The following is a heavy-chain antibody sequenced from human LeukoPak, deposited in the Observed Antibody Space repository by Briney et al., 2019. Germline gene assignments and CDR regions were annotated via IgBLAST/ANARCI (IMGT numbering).Heavy chain of an antibody. V-gene: IGHV1-69*05. CDR1: GGTFSSYA. Sequence: SVKVSCKASGGTFSSYAISWVRQAPGQGLEWMGGIIPIFGTANYAQKFQGRVTMTTDTSTSTAYMELRSLRSDDTAVYYCARLESGFGPDYYYYMDVWGKGTTVTVSS. D-gene: IGHD3-10*01. CDR3: ARLESGFGPDYYYYMDV. J-gene: IGHJ6*03. CDR2: IIPIFGTA.